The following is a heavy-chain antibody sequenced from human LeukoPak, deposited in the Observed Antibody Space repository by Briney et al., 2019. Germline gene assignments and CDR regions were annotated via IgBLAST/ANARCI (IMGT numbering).Heavy chain of an antibody. CDR3: AKDPPHSDRSIYSDNS. CDR2: ISADGGDI. J-gene: IGHJ4*02. V-gene: IGHV3-23*01. Sequence: GGSLRLSCAASGFIFSNNIMNWVRQAPGKGLEWVSVISADGGDIYYADSANGRFTISRDNSKNTLHLQVDSLRAEDTAAYYCAKDPPHSDRSIYSDNSWGQGTLVTVSS. CDR1: GFIFSNNI. D-gene: IGHD3-22*01.